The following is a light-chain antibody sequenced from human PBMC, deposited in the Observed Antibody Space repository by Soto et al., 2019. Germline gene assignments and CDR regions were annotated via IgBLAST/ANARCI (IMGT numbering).Light chain of an antibody. CDR3: TSSTTDSLYV. J-gene: IGLJ1*01. CDR1: SSDVGGSKY. CDR2: KVS. V-gene: IGLV2-14*01. Sequence: QSALTQPASVSGSPGQSITISCTGTSSDVGGSKYVSWYQQYPGKVPKLLINKVSNRPSGVSNRFSGSKSGNTASLTIAGLLAADEADYFCTSSTTDSLYVFGTGTKVTVL.